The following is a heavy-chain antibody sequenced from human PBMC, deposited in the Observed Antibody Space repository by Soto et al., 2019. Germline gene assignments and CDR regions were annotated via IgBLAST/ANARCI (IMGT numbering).Heavy chain of an antibody. V-gene: IGHV2-26*01. Sequence: SGPTLVNPTETLTLTCTVSGFSLSNARMGVSWIRQPPGKALEWLAHIFSNDEKSYSTSLKSRLTISKDTSKSQVVLTMTNMDPVDTATYYCARIMIGEYCGGDCSYYYFDYWGQGTLVTVSS. CDR1: GFSLSNARMG. CDR2: IFSNDEK. J-gene: IGHJ4*02. CDR3: ARIMIGEYCGGDCSYYYFDY. D-gene: IGHD2-21*02.